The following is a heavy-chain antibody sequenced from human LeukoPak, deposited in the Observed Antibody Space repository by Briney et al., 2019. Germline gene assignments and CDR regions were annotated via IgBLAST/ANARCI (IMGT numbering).Heavy chain of an antibody. CDR3: AKSPTPYYFDSSGYFDDY. V-gene: IGHV3-23*01. D-gene: IGHD3-22*01. CDR2: ISGSGGST. J-gene: IGHJ4*02. CDR1: GFTFSDYY. Sequence: GGSLRLSCAASGFTFSDYYMSWVRQAPGKGLEWVSSISGSGGSTYYADSVKGRFTISRDNSKNTLYLQMNSLRAEDTAVYYCAKSPTPYYFDSSGYFDDYWGQGTLVIVSS.